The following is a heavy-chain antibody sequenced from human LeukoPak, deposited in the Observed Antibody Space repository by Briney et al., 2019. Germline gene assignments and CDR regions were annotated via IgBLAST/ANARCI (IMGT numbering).Heavy chain of an antibody. Sequence: SETLSLTCAVYGGSFSGYYWSWIRQPPGKGLEWIGEINHSGSTNYNPSLESRVTISVDTSKNQFSLKLSSVTAADTAVYYCARGQTYYYYYYGMDVWGQGTTVTVSS. V-gene: IGHV4-34*01. J-gene: IGHJ6*02. CDR3: ARGQTYYYYYYGMDV. CDR2: INHSGST. CDR1: GGSFSGYY.